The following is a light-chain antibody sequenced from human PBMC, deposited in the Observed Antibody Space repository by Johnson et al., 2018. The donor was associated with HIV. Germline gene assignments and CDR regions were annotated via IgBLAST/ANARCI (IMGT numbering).Light chain of an antibody. V-gene: IGLV1-51*02. CDR2: ENN. J-gene: IGLJ1*01. CDR1: SSNIGNNY. Sequence: QSVLTQPPSVSAAPGQKVTISCSGSSSNIGNNYVSWYQQLPGTAPKLLIYENNKRPSGIPDRFSGSKSGTSATLGITGLQTGDEADYYCGTWDSSLSAFYVFGTRSKFPVL. CDR3: GTWDSSLSAFYV.